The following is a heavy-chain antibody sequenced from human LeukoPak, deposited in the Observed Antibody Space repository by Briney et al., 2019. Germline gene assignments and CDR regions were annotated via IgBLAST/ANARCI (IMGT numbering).Heavy chain of an antibody. D-gene: IGHD1-26*01. V-gene: IGHV4-34*01. J-gene: IGHJ4*02. CDR3: ARGGRGYYFDY. Sequence: SETLSLTCAVYGGSFSGYYWSWIRQPPGKGLEWIGEINHSGSTNYNPSLKSRVTISVDTSKNQFSLKLSSVTAADTAVYYCARGGRGYYFDYWGQGTLVTVSS. CDR2: INHSGST. CDR1: GGSFSGYY.